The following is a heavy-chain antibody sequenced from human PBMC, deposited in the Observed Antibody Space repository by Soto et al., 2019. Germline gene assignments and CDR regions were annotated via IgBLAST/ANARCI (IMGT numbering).Heavy chain of an antibody. V-gene: IGHV1-18*01. CDR3: ARGRYGDY. Sequence: QVHLVQSGAEVKKPGASVKVSCKCSGYAFTSYGITWVRQAPGQGLEWMGWISAHNGNTDYAQKLQGRVTVTRDTSTSTAYMELRSLRSDDTAVYYCARGRYGDYWGQGALVTVSS. CDR2: ISAHNGNT. D-gene: IGHD1-1*01. CDR1: GYAFTSYG. J-gene: IGHJ4*02.